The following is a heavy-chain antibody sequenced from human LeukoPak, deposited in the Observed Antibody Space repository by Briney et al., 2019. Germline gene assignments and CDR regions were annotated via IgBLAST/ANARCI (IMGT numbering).Heavy chain of an antibody. CDR2: IWYDGSNK. CDR3: ASGLGIAAAGVDY. V-gene: IGHV3-33*01. J-gene: IGHJ4*02. Sequence: GRSLRLSCAASGFTFSSYGMHCVRQAPGKGLEWVAVIWYDGSNKYYADSVKGRFTISRDNSKNTLYLQMNSLRAEDTAVYYCASGLGIAAAGVDYWGQGSLVTVSS. CDR1: GFTFSSYG. D-gene: IGHD6-13*01.